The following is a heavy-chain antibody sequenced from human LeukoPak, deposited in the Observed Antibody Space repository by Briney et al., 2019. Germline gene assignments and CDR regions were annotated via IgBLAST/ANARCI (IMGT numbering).Heavy chain of an antibody. Sequence: GGSLRLSCAASGFTFSSYHINWVRQAPGKGLEWVSSISSNSDYIYYADSVKGRFTISRDNAKNSLYLQMNSLRAEDTAIYYCARGLCGGDCYDYWGQGTLVTVSS. CDR1: GFTFSSYH. CDR2: ISSNSDYI. J-gene: IGHJ4*02. CDR3: ARGLCGGDCYDY. V-gene: IGHV3-21*01. D-gene: IGHD2-21*01.